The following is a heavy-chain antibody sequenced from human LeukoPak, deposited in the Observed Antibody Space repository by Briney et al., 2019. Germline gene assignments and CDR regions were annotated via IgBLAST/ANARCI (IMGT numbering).Heavy chain of an antibody. Sequence: PGGSLRLSCAASGFTFSSYNMNWVRQAPGKGLEWVSSISSSSSYIYYADSVKGRFTISRDNAKNSLYLQMNSLRAEDTAVYYCARDRGIADIVVVVAATSGGLYYYYGMDVWGQGTTVTVSS. D-gene: IGHD2-15*01. V-gene: IGHV3-21*01. J-gene: IGHJ6*02. CDR3: ARDRGIADIVVVVAATSGGLYYYYGMDV. CDR1: GFTFSSYN. CDR2: ISSSSSYI.